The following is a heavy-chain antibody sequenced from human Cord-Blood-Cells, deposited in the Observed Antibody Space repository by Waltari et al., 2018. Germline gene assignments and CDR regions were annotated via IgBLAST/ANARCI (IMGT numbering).Heavy chain of an antibody. CDR3: ARESGDAFDI. CDR1: GFTFSSSA. V-gene: IGHV3-30*04. D-gene: IGHD7-27*01. J-gene: IGHJ3*02. Sequence: QVQLVESGGGVVQPGRSLRLSCAASGFTFSSSAMHWVRQAPGKGLEWVAVISYDGSNKYYADSVKGRFTISRDNSKNTLYLQMNSLRAEDTAVYYCARESGDAFDIWGQGTMVTVSS. CDR2: ISYDGSNK.